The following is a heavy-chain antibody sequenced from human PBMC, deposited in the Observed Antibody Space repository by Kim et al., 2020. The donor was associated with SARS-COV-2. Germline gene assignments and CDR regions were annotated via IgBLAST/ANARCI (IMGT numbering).Heavy chain of an antibody. V-gene: IGHV3-23*01. CDR1: GFTFRNHA. J-gene: IGHJ6*02. D-gene: IGHD4-17*01. Sequence: GGSLRLSCAASGFTFRNHAMTWVRQAPGKGLEWVSAISGSGDYTYYAVSVRGRFTISRDNSKNTLYLEMNSLRAEDKAVYYCAKDDTLSYGGRPFGMDVWGLGTTVIVSS. CDR2: ISGSGDYT. CDR3: AKDDTLSYGGRPFGMDV.